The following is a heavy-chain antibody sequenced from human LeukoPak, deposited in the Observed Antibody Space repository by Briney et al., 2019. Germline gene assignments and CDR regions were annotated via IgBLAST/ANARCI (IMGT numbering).Heavy chain of an antibody. D-gene: IGHD3-3*01. V-gene: IGHV3-23*01. CDR3: AKDPRVPVLRFLEWLSGSWGP. CDR2: ISGSGGST. J-gene: IGHJ5*02. Sequence: PGGSLRLSCAASGFTFSSYAMSWVRQAPGKGLEWVSAISGSGGSTYYADSVKGRFTISRDNSKNTLYLQMNSLRAEDTAVYYCAKDPRVPVLRFLEWLSGSWGPWGQGTLVTVSS. CDR1: GFTFSSYA.